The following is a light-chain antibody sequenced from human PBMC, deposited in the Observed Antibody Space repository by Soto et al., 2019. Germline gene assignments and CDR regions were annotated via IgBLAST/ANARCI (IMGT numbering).Light chain of an antibody. Sequence: QSVLTQPASVSGSPGQSITISCTGTSSDVGGYNFVSWYQQHPGKAPKLIIYEVTNRPSGVSNRFSGSKSGNTASLIISGLQAEDEADYYCKSYTSSSTLVFGGGTQLTVL. CDR1: SSDVGGYNF. CDR3: KSYTSSSTLV. J-gene: IGLJ7*01. CDR2: EVT. V-gene: IGLV2-14*01.